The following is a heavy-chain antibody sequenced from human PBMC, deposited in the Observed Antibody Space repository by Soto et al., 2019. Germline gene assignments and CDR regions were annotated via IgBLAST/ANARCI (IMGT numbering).Heavy chain of an antibody. V-gene: IGHV4-4*02. CDR3: ARHNYGSGSTYFDY. CDR1: GGSFSSSDW. CDR2: IYHGENT. Sequence: SETLSLTCAVSGGSFSSSDWGSWVRQSPGQGLEWIGQIYHGENTNYNPSLQSRITISVDKSKNHFSLKLNSLTAADTAVYYWARHNYGSGSTYFDYWGQGTLVTVSS. D-gene: IGHD3-10*01. J-gene: IGHJ4*02.